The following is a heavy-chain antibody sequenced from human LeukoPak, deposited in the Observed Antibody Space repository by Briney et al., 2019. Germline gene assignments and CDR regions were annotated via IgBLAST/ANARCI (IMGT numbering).Heavy chain of an antibody. J-gene: IGHJ4*02. Sequence: GGSLRLSCAASGFTFSSYGMHWVRQAPGKGLEWVAVISYDGSNKYYADSVKGRFTISRDNSKNTLYLQMNSLRSEDTAVYYCASPNYYDSSGPFDYWGQGTLVTVSS. CDR1: GFTFSSYG. CDR3: ASPNYYDSSGPFDY. CDR2: ISYDGSNK. V-gene: IGHV3-30*03. D-gene: IGHD3-22*01.